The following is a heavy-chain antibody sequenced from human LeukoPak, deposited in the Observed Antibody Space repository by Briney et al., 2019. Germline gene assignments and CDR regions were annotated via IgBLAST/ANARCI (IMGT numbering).Heavy chain of an antibody. CDR2: IIPIFGTA. J-gene: IGHJ4*02. CDR1: VGTFSSYA. V-gene: IGHV1-69*13. CDR3: ARGGRDFDWLQY. D-gene: IGHD3-9*01. Sequence: SVKVSCKSSVGTFSSYAISWVRQAPGQGLAWLGGIIPIFGTANYAQKFQGRVTITADESTSTAYMELSSLRSEDTAVYYCARGGRDFDWLQYWGQGTLVTVSS.